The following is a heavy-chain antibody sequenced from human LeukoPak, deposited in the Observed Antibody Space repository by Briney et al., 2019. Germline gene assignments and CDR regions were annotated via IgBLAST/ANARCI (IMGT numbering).Heavy chain of an antibody. Sequence: GGSLRLSCAASGFTFSSYSTNWVRQAPGKGLEWVSSISSSSSYIYYADSVKGRFTISRDNAKNSLYLQMNSLRAEDTAVYYCTVSSTSCYAFDYWGQGTLVTVSS. V-gene: IGHV3-21*01. CDR1: GFTFSSYS. D-gene: IGHD2-2*01. J-gene: IGHJ4*02. CDR2: ISSSSSYI. CDR3: TVSSTSCYAFDY.